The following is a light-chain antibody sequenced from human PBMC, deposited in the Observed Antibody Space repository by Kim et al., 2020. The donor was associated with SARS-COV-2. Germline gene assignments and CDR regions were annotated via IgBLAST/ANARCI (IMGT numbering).Light chain of an antibody. V-gene: IGLV3-21*04. CDR1: NIGSKS. Sequence: SYELTQPPSVSVAPGKTARITCGGNNIGSKSVHWYQQKPGQAPVLVIYYDSDRPSGIPERFSGSNSGNTATLTISRVEVGDEADYYCQVWDSSSDHLFGGGTQLTVL. CDR2: YDS. CDR3: QVWDSSSDHL. J-gene: IGLJ3*02.